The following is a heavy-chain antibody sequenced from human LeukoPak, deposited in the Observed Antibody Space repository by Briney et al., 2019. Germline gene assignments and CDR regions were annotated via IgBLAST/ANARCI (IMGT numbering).Heavy chain of an antibody. CDR2: IYPTSGDI. CDR3: ARAAIAVAGDYHYHYMDV. J-gene: IGHJ6*03. D-gene: IGHD6-19*01. Sequence: GASVKVSCKASGYTFTGHYMHWVRQAPGQGLEWMGWIYPTSGDIDYSHIFEGRVTMTRDTTTSTAYMELSRLRSDDTAVYYSARAAIAVAGDYHYHYMDVWGKGTTVTVSS. V-gene: IGHV1-2*02. CDR1: GYTFTGHY.